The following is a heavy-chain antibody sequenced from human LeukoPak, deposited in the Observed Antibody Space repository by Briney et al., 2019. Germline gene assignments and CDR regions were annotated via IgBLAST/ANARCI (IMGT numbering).Heavy chain of an antibody. D-gene: IGHD3-10*01. CDR3: ARVGDITWYYYMDV. CDR2: ISAYNGNT. Sequence: GASVKVSCKASGGTFSSYAISWVRQAPGQGLEWMGWISAYNGNTNYAQKLQGRVTMTTDTSTSTAYMELRSLRSDDTAVYYCARVGDITWYYYMDVWGKGTTVTISS. CDR1: GGTFSSYA. V-gene: IGHV1-18*01. J-gene: IGHJ6*03.